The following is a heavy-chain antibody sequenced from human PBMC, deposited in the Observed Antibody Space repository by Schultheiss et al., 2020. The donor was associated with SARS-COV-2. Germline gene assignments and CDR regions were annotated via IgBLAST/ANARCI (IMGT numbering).Heavy chain of an antibody. J-gene: IGHJ4*02. Sequence: GGSLRLSCAASGFTVSSNYMSWVRQAPGKGLEWVSSISGGGGSTYYADSVKGRFTISRDNTKNSLYLQMNSLRAEDTALYYCAKWDSSDYFYLDHWGQGSLVTVSS. CDR1: GFTVSSNY. CDR3: AKWDSSDYFYLDH. CDR2: ISGGGGST. D-gene: IGHD4-17*01. V-gene: IGHV3-23*01.